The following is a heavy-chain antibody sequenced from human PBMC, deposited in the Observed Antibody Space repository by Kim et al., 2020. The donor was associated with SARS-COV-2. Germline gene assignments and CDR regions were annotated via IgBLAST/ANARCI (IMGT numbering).Heavy chain of an antibody. Sequence: KFQGRVTITADESTSTAYMELSSLRSEDTAVYYCARVGCSSTSCYASFDYWGQGTLVTVSS. D-gene: IGHD2-2*01. V-gene: IGHV1-69*01. J-gene: IGHJ4*02. CDR3: ARVGCSSTSCYASFDY.